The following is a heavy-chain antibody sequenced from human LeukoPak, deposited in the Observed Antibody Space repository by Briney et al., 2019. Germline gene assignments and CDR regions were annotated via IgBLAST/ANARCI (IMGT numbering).Heavy chain of an antibody. CDR1: DGSFSGYY. CDR2: INHSGST. D-gene: IGHD3-10*01. V-gene: IGHV4-34*01. Sequence: SETLSLTCAVYDGSFSGYYWSWIRQPPGKGLEWIGEINHSGSTNYNPSLKSRVTISVGTSKNQFSLKLSSVTAADTAVYYCARGSNYYDSGKGWFDPWGQGTLVTVSS. CDR3: ARGSNYYDSGKGWFDP. J-gene: IGHJ5*02.